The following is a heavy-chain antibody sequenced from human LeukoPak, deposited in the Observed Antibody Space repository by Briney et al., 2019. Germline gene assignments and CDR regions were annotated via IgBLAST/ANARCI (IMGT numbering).Heavy chain of an antibody. CDR2: INWNGGST. CDR3: ARDIEDIVVVPAAYYYYYYMDV. D-gene: IGHD2-2*01. V-gene: IGHV3-20*04. Sequence: GGSLRLSCAASGFTFDDYGMSWVRQAPGKGLEWVSGINWNGGSTGYADSVKGRFTISRDNAKNSLYLQMNSLRAEDTALYYCARDIEDIVVVPAAYYYYYYMDVWGKETTVTVSS. CDR1: GFTFDDYG. J-gene: IGHJ6*03.